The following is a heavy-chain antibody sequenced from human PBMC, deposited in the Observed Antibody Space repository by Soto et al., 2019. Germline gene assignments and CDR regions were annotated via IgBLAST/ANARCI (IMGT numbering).Heavy chain of an antibody. D-gene: IGHD3-22*01. Sequence: QVQLVQSGAEVKKPGSSVKVSCKASGGTFSSYAISWVRQSPGQGLEWMGGIIPIFGTANYAQKFQGRVTITADEATSTANMELRSLRSEDTAVYYCARSQVTYYYDRSAFAIGGHGTMVPASS. CDR2: IIPIFGTA. J-gene: IGHJ3*02. CDR1: GGTFSSYA. CDR3: ARSQVTYYYDRSAFAI. V-gene: IGHV1-69*01.